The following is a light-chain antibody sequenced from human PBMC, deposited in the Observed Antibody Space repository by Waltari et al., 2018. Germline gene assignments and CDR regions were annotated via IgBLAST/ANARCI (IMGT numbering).Light chain of an antibody. V-gene: IGKV1-27*01. CDR3: QMYFTSPWT. Sequence: IQMTQSPSSLPASVGDRVTFTCRASPDISNFLAWYQQKPGEVPKLLISSASTLQSGVPSRFSVSGSGTDFTLTRSGLQPEDFATYYCQMYFTSPWTFVQWTKVE. CDR1: PDISNF. CDR2: SAS. J-gene: IGKJ1*01.